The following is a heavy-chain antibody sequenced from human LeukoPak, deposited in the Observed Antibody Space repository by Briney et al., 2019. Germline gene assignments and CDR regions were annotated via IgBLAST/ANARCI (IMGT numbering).Heavy chain of an antibody. V-gene: IGHV4-30-4*08. J-gene: IGHJ3*02. D-gene: IGHD3-22*01. CDR3: ARDSNDSSGYYPSDAFDI. CDR2: IYYSGST. CDR1: GGSISSGDYY. Sequence: SQTLSLTCTVSGGSISSGDYYWRWIRQPPGKGLEWIGYIYYSGSTYYNPPLRSRVTMSVDTSKNQFSLKLSSVTAADTAVYYCARDSNDSSGYYPSDAFDIWGQGTMVTVSS.